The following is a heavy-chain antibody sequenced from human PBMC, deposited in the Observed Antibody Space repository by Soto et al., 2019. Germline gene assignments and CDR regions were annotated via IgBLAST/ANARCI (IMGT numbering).Heavy chain of an antibody. CDR2: ISGTTDST. Sequence: SLRLSCAASGFTFSNYAMSWVRQAPGKGLEWVSAISGTTDSTYYADSVKGRFTISRDNSKNTLYLQMNSLRAEDTAVYYCAKVGGGYCSGTSCYSPLDYWGQGTLVTVSS. J-gene: IGHJ4*02. V-gene: IGHV3-23*01. CDR1: GFTFSNYA. D-gene: IGHD2-2*02. CDR3: AKVGGGYCSGTSCYSPLDY.